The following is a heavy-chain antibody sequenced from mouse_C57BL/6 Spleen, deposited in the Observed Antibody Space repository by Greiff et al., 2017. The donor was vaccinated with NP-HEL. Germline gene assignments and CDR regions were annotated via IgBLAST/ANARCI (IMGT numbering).Heavy chain of an antibody. Sequence: VKLMESGPELVKPGASVKISCKASGYAFSSSWMNWVKQRPGKGLEWIGRIYPGDGDTNYNGKFKGKATLTADKSSRTAYMQLSSLTSEDSAVYFCARGLQNFDYWGQGTTLTVSA. CDR2: IYPGDGDT. CDR3: ARGLQNFDY. J-gene: IGHJ2*01. CDR1: GYAFSSSW. D-gene: IGHD3-1*01. V-gene: IGHV1-82*01.